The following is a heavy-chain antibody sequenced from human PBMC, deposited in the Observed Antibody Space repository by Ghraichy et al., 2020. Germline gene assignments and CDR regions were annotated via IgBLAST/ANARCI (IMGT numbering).Heavy chain of an antibody. CDR1: GFTFSSYA. D-gene: IGHD2-15*01. CDR3: ARDPGYCSGGRCYLEQFDC. CDR2: ISGSGGST. J-gene: IGHJ4*02. Sequence: GGSLRLSCAASGFTFSSYAMSWVRQAPGKGLEWVSAISGSGGSTYYADSVKGRFTISRDNSKNTLYLQMNSLRAEDTAVYYCARDPGYCSGGRCYLEQFDCWGQGTLVTVSS. V-gene: IGHV3-23*01.